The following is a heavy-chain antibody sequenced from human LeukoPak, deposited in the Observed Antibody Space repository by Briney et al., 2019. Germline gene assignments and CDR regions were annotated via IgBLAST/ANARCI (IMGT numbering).Heavy chain of an antibody. D-gene: IGHD6-13*01. V-gene: IGHV4-61*02. J-gene: IGHJ6*03. Sequence: SETLSLTCTASGGSFSSGSFYWSWIRQPAGKEMEWIGRIYTSGSTDYNPSLKSRVTISVDTSKNQFSLKLSSVTAADTAVYYCARLGGSSWYEAYYYYYYMDVWGKGTTVTVSS. CDR3: ARLGGSSWYEAYYYYYYMDV. CDR2: IYTSGST. CDR1: GGSFSSGSFY.